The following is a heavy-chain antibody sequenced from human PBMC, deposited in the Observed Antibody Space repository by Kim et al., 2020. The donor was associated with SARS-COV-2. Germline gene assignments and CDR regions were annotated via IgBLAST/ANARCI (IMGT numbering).Heavy chain of an antibody. CDR2: IYNGGST. CDR1: WDSLSSGGYY. Sequence: SETLSLTCTVSWDSLSSGGYYWNWIRQHPGKGLEWIGYIYNGGSTYYNPSLRGRVTISVDTSKNHFSLRLRSVTAADTAVYYCARRQWLVMPPDYWGQGTRVTVSS. CDR3: ARRQWLVMPPDY. J-gene: IGHJ4*02. D-gene: IGHD6-19*01. V-gene: IGHV4-31*03.